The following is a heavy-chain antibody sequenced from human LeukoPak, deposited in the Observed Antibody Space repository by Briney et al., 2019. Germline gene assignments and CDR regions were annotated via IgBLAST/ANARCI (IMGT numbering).Heavy chain of an antibody. V-gene: IGHV4-4*07. CDR2: IYISGTT. Sequence: SETLSLTCTVSGGSISSSYWSWIRQPAGKGLEWIGRIYISGTTNYNPSLKSRVTMSVDMSKNQFSLKVTSVTAADTAVYYCARWVSHGFDVWGQGTMVTVSS. CDR3: ARWVSHGFDV. J-gene: IGHJ3*01. CDR1: GGSISSSY.